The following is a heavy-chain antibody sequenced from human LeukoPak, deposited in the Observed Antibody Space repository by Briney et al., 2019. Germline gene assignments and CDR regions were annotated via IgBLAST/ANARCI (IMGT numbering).Heavy chain of an antibody. CDR3: AKSGSYPGGYYYYMDV. Sequence: PGGSLRLSCAASGFSFSDYAMIWVRQAPGEGLEWVSAVSGGGGSRFYADSVKGRFTISRDNSKNTQFLQMTSLRADDTAVYYCAKSGSYPGGYYYYMDVWGKGTTVTVSS. CDR1: GFSFSDYA. CDR2: VSGGGGSR. J-gene: IGHJ6*03. V-gene: IGHV3-23*01. D-gene: IGHD1-26*01.